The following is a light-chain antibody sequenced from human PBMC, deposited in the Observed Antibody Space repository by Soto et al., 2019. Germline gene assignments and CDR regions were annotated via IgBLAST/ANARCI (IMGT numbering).Light chain of an antibody. CDR3: CSSTGISTLL. V-gene: IGLV2-14*01. Sequence: QSVLTQPASVSGSPGQSITISCTGTTSDIGTYNYVSWYQQHAGKAPKLIIYEVSHRPSGVSNRFSGSKSGSTASLTISGLQAEDEAHYYCCSSTGISTLLFANGTKVNVL. CDR2: EVS. J-gene: IGLJ1*01. CDR1: TSDIGTYNY.